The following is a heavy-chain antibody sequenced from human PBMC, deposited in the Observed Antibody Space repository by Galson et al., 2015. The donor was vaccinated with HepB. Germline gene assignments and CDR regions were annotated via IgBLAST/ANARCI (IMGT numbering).Heavy chain of an antibody. CDR2: IYQSGST. CDR1: GGSISSSKW. D-gene: IGHD6-13*01. CDR3: ARVNLGSGTVDY. Sequence: ETLSLTCAVSGGSISSSKWWSWVRQPPGKGLEWIGEIYQSGSTNYNPSLKSRVTISVDKSKNQFSLKLSSVTAADTAVYYCARVNLGSGTVDYWGQGTLVTVSS. J-gene: IGHJ4*02. V-gene: IGHV4-4*02.